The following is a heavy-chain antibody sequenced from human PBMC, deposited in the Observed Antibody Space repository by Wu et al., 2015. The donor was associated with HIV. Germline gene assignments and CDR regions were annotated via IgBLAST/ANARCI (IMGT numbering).Heavy chain of an antibody. CDR3: ARERVDYDSAGYRAHRGYYFDY. Sequence: QGQLVQSGGEVKKPGASVKVSCTTFGYTFINNFLHWVRQAPGQGPEWLGVINPRTDSTTYAQSFEARLTIARDTSKNTIYMQLSGLKSDDTAKYFCARERVDYDSAGYRAHRGYYFDYWGQGTLVIVSS. CDR1: GYTFINNF. CDR2: INPRTDST. J-gene: IGHJ4*02. D-gene: IGHD3-22*01. V-gene: IGHV1-46*01.